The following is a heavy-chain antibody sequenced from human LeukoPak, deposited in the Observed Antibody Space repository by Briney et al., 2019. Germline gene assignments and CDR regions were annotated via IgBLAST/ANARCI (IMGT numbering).Heavy chain of an antibody. D-gene: IGHD2-2*01. J-gene: IGHJ4*02. Sequence: GGSLRLSCAASGFTFSSYAMHWVRQAPGKGLEWVAVISYDGSNKYYADSVKGRFTISRDNSKNTLHLQMNSLRAEDTAVYYCARDRVVAGSYFDYWGQGTLVTVSS. CDR1: GFTFSSYA. V-gene: IGHV3-30-3*01. CDR3: ARDRVVAGSYFDY. CDR2: ISYDGSNK.